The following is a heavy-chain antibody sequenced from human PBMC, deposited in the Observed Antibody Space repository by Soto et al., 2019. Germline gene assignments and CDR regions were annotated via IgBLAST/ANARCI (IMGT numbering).Heavy chain of an antibody. CDR1: GFTFSSYA. V-gene: IGHV3-30-3*01. D-gene: IGHD3-10*01. J-gene: IGHJ3*01. Sequence: QVQLVESGGGVVQPGRSLRLSCAASGFTFSSYAMHWVRQAPGKGLEWVAIISYDGSNKYYADSVKGRFTISRDNSKNSLYLQMNSLRVEDTAVYYCARDRGGDAFDLWGQGTLVTFSS. CDR2: ISYDGSNK. CDR3: ARDRGGDAFDL.